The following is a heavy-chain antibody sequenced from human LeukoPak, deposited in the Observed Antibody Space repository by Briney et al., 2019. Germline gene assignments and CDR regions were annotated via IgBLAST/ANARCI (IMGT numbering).Heavy chain of an antibody. V-gene: IGHV1-8*01. D-gene: IGHD3-22*01. CDR2: MNPNSGNI. J-gene: IGHJ4*02. Sequence: ASVKVSCKASGYTFTSYDINWVRQATGQGLEWMGWMNPNSGNIGYAQKFQGRVTMTRNTSISTAYMELSSLRSEDTAVYYCARVATPWFYYYDSSGYYYYFDYWGQGTLVTVSS. CDR3: ARVATPWFYYYDSSGYYYYFDY. CDR1: GYTFTSYD.